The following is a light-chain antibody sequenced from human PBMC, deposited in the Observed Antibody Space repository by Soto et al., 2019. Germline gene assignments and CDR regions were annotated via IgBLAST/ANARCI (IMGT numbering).Light chain of an antibody. Sequence: QSVLTQPASVSGSPGQSITISCTGSSSDVGDYNYVAWYQQHPDKAPKLMIFDVSSRPSGVSNRFSGSKSGSTASLTISGLQAEDEADYFCRSYSSSGTLYVFGTGTKLTVL. J-gene: IGLJ1*01. V-gene: IGLV2-14*03. CDR1: SSDVGDYNY. CDR2: DVS. CDR3: RSYSSSGTLYV.